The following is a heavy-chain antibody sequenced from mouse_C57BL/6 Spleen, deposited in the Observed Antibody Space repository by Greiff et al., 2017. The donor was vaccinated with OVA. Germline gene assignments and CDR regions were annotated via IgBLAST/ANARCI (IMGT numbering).Heavy chain of an antibody. V-gene: IGHV3-6*01. CDR3: ASLIYDGYPYAMDY. D-gene: IGHD2-3*01. Sequence: VQLKESGPGLVKPSQSLSLTCSVTGYSIPSGYYWNWLRQFPGNKLEWMGYISYDGSNNYNPSLKNRISITRDTSKNQFFLKLNSVTTEDTATYYCASLIYDGYPYAMDYWGQGTSVTVSS. CDR1: GYSIPSGYY. J-gene: IGHJ4*01. CDR2: ISYDGSN.